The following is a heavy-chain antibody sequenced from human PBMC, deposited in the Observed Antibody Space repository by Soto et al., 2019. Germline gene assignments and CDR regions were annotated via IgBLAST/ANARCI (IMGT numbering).Heavy chain of an antibody. CDR3: AKRTVGWYFDL. V-gene: IGHV3-23*01. CDR2: ISGSSDST. CDR1: GFTFSSYA. D-gene: IGHD4-17*01. Sequence: EVQLLESGGGLVQPGGSQRLSCAASGFTFSSYAMSWVRQAPGKGLEWVSAISGSSDSTYYADSVKGRFTISRDNSKNTQYLQMNSLRAEDTAVYYCAKRTVGWYFDLWGRGTLVTVSS. J-gene: IGHJ2*01.